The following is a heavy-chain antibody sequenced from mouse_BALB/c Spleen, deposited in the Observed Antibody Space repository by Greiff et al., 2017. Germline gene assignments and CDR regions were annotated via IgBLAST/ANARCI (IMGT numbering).Heavy chain of an antibody. D-gene: IGHD4-1*02. Sequence: EVKLQESGGGLVQPGGSLKLSCAASGFTFSSYGMSWVRQTPDKRLELVATINSNGGSTYYPDSVKGRFTISRDNAKNTLYLQMSSLKSEDTAMYYCARESATGTFAYWGQGTLVTVSA. V-gene: IGHV5-6-3*01. CDR2: INSNGGST. J-gene: IGHJ3*01. CDR3: ARESATGTFAY. CDR1: GFTFSSYG.